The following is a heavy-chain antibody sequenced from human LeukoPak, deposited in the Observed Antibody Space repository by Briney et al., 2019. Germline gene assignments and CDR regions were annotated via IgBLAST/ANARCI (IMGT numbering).Heavy chain of an antibody. CDR1: GNTFTNNG. CDR2: ISAYNGHT. Sequence: ASVKVSCKASGNTFTNNGISWVRQAPGQGLEWMGWISAYNGHTNYAQKLQGRVTMTTDTSASTAYMELSSLRSEDMAVYYCARGGGGKREDWFDPWGQGTLVTVSS. CDR3: ARGGGGKREDWFDP. D-gene: IGHD4-23*01. J-gene: IGHJ5*02. V-gene: IGHV1-18*03.